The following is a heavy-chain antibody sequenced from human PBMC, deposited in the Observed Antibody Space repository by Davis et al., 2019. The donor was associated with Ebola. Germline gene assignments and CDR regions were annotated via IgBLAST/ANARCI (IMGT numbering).Heavy chain of an antibody. CDR2: ISAYNGHT. D-gene: IGHD6-19*01. Sequence: ASVKVSCKASGYTFNSHGISWVRQAPGQGLEWMAWISAYNGHTNYAQKFQGRLTLTTDTSTSTIYMELRSLTSDDTAEYYCARGRNGGWDFDYWGQGTRVTVSS. J-gene: IGHJ4*02. CDR1: GYTFNSHG. V-gene: IGHV1-18*01. CDR3: ARGRNGGWDFDY.